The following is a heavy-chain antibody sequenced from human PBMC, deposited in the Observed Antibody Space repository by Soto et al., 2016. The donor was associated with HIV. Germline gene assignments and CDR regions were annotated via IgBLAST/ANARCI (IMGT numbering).Heavy chain of an antibody. CDR1: GFTFSSYV. CDR2: ISSNGGMT. CDR3: VRGEREWGGVDTIRRRPRYFDY. Sequence: EVQLVESGGGLVQPGGSLRLSCAASGFTFSSYVMHWVRQAPGKGLEYVSGISSNGGMTYYANSVKGRFSISRDKSKKTLYLQMGSLRTEDTAVYYCVRGEREWGGVDTIRRRPRYFDYVGQGTLVTVSS. J-gene: IGHJ4*02. V-gene: IGHV3-64*01. D-gene: IGHD3-3*01.